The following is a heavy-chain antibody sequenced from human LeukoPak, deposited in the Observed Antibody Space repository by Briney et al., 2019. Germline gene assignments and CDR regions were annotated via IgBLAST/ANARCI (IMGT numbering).Heavy chain of an antibody. D-gene: IGHD4-17*01. CDR3: ARDDYGDNFDY. V-gene: IGHV4-59*01. J-gene: IGHJ4*02. Sequence: SETLSLTSTVSGGSISSYYWNWIRQPPGKGLEWIGYIYYSGSTNYNPSLKSRVTTSVDTSKNQFSLKLSSVTAADTAVYYCARDDYGDNFDYWGQGTLVTVSS. CDR2: IYYSGST. CDR1: GGSISSYY.